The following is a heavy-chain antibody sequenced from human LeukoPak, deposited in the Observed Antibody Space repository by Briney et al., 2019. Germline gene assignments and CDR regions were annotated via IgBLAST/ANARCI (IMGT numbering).Heavy chain of an antibody. Sequence: GESLKISCKGSGYSFSTNWIAWVRQTPGKGLEWMGIIYPADSDTRYSPSFQGQVTISADKSISTAYLQWSSLKASDTAMYYCARGESLVRGLIDYWGQGTPVTVSS. CDR3: ARGESLVRGLIDY. J-gene: IGHJ4*02. CDR1: GYSFSTNW. D-gene: IGHD3-10*01. V-gene: IGHV5-51*01. CDR2: IYPADSDT.